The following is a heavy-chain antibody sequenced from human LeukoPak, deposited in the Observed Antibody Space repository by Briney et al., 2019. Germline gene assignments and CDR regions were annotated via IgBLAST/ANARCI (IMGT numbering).Heavy chain of an antibody. V-gene: IGHV4-30-2*01. J-gene: IGHJ5*02. CDR1: GGSISSGGYS. CDR3: ARVSIRDSSGYRFDP. CDR2: IYHSGST. D-gene: IGHD3-22*01. Sequence: SQTLSLTCAVSGGSISSGGYSWSWIRQPPGKGLEWIGYIYHSGSTYYNPSLKSRVTISVDRSKNQFSLKLSSVTAADTAVYYCARVSIRDSSGYRFDPWGQGTLVTVSS.